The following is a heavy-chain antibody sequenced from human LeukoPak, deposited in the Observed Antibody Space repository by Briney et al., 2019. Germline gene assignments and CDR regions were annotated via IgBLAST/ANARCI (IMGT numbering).Heavy chain of an antibody. CDR1: GFSLSTSGVG. Sequence: SGPTLVNPTQTLTLTCTFSGFSLSTSGVGVGWIRQPPGKALEWLALIYWNDDKRYSPSLKSRLTITKDTSKSQVVLTMTNMDPVDTATYYCAHRQVSRGYYYYGMDVWGQGTTVTVSS. J-gene: IGHJ6*02. CDR3: AHRQVSRGYYYYGMDV. V-gene: IGHV2-5*01. D-gene: IGHD3-10*01. CDR2: IYWNDDK.